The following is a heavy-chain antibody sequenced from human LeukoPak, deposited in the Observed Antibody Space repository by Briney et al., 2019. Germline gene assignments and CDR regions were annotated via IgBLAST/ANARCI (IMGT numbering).Heavy chain of an antibody. D-gene: IGHD6-6*01. Sequence: ASVKVSFKASGYTFSGHYMHWVRQAPGQGLEGMGRIHPNSGGTNYAQKFQGRVTMTGDTSISTAYMELSSLRSDDTAVYFCAREYSSSSWVFDFWGQGTLVTVSS. CDR1: GYTFSGHY. CDR2: IHPNSGGT. CDR3: AREYSSSSWVFDF. V-gene: IGHV1-2*06. J-gene: IGHJ4*02.